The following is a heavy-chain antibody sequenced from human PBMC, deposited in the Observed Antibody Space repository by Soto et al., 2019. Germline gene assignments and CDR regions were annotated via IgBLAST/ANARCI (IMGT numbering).Heavy chain of an antibody. Sequence: QVQLVQSGAEVKKPGSSVKVSCKASGGTFGSYAITWVRRAPGQGLEWLGGIIPILNSPAYAQKFQARVVITADESTNTAYMELNSQRFDDTAVYYCAREAPYCTSATCPKFYDMDVWGQGTTVTVAS. D-gene: IGHD2-2*01. CDR3: AREAPYCTSATCPKFYDMDV. CDR2: IIPILNSP. V-gene: IGHV1-69*01. CDR1: GGTFGSYA. J-gene: IGHJ6*02.